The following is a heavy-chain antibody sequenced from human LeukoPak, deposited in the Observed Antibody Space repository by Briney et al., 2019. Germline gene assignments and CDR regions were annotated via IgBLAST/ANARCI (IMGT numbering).Heavy chain of an antibody. CDR2: ISAYNGNT. CDR1: GYTFTSYG. V-gene: IGHV1-18*01. CDR3: ARITDGYNDAYDI. J-gene: IGHJ3*02. Sequence: ASVKVSCKASGYTFTSYGISWVRQAPGQGLEWMGWISAYNGNTNYAQKLQGRVTMTTDTSTSTAYMELRSLRSEDTAIYYCARITDGYNDAYDIWGQGTVVTVPS. D-gene: IGHD5-24*01.